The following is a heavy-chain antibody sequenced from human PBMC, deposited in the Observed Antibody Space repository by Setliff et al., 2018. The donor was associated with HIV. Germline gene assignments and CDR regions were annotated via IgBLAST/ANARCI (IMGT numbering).Heavy chain of an antibody. CDR1: GLNFNNAW. CDR2: IKRKSDGGTA. V-gene: IGHV3-15*01. Sequence: PGGSLRLSCAASGLNFNNAWMSWVRQAPGKGLEWVGRIKRKSDGGTADYAAPVKGRFSISRDDSKKTLYLQMDSLKTEDTAMYYCVTVRTISGFKCLDSWGQGTLVTVSS. J-gene: IGHJ5*01. CDR3: VTVRTISGFKCLDS.